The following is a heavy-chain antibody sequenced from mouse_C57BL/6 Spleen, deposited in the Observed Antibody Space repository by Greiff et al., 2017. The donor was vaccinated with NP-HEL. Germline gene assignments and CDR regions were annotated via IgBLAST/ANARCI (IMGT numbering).Heavy chain of an antibody. CDR3: ARVETWKFAY. V-gene: IGHV14-3*01. Sequence: EVKLMESVAELVRPGASVKLSCTASGSNIKNTYMHWVKQRPEQCLEWIGRIDPANGNTKYATKFQGKATITADTSSNTAYLQLSSVAYGDTAIYYCARVETWKFAYWGQGTLVTVSA. CDR1: GSNIKNTY. CDR2: IDPANGNT. D-gene: IGHD1-1*02. J-gene: IGHJ3*01.